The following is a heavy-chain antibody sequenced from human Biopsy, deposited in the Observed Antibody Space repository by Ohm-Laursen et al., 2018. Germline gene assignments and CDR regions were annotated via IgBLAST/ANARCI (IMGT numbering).Heavy chain of an antibody. CDR1: GYSFTSYG. CDR2: ISTYNGDT. J-gene: IGHJ6*02. Sequence: GASVKVSCKASGYSFTSYGINWVRQAPGHGLEWMGWISTYNGDTNYAQRLQGRVTMTTGTSTSTAYMELRGLRSDDTAVYYCARDDYYYDLDVWGQGTTVTVSS. CDR3: ARDDYYYDLDV. V-gene: IGHV1-18*01.